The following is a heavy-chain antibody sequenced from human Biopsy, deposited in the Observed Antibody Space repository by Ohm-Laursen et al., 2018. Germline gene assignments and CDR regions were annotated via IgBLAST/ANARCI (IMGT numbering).Heavy chain of an antibody. CDR1: GDSISSYY. D-gene: IGHD3-22*01. Sequence: SQTLSLTCTVSGDSISSYYWSWIRQPPGKGLEWIGYVYYTGSTDYNPSLQSRVTISVDTSKNHFSLRLRSVTPADTAIYCARDRGYYSDRTAPGYFDLWGRGTLVTVSS. J-gene: IGHJ2*01. CDR3: ARDRGYYSDRTAPGYFDL. CDR2: VYYTGST. V-gene: IGHV4-59*01.